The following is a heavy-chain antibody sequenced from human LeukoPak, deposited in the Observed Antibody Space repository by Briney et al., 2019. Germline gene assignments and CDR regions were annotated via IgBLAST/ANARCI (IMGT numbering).Heavy chain of an antibody. CDR1: GFTFSSYA. CDR3: AKDPTVTMGPHYFDY. V-gene: IGHV3-30*02. Sequence: PGGSLRLSCAASGFTFSSYAMSWVRQAPGKGLEWVAFIRYDGSNKYYADSVKGRFTISRDNSKNTLYLQMNSLRAEDTAVYYCAKDPTVTMGPHYFDYWGQGTLVTVSS. CDR2: IRYDGSNK. J-gene: IGHJ4*02. D-gene: IGHD4-17*01.